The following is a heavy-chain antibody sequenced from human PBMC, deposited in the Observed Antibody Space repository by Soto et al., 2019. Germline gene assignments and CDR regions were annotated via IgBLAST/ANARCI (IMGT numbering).Heavy chain of an antibody. V-gene: IGHV3-21*01. CDR2: ISSGSGYI. D-gene: IGHD2-15*01. CDR1: GFTFSSQS. Sequence: EVQLVESGGGLVKPGGSLRLSCAGSGFTFSSQSMNWVRQAPGKGLEWISCISSGSGYIYYADSVRGRFTISRDNAINSLHLQLNSLRVEDTAVYYCVRSGYRSHCYLWHWGQGTLVIVSS. J-gene: IGHJ4*02. CDR3: VRSGYRSHCYLWH.